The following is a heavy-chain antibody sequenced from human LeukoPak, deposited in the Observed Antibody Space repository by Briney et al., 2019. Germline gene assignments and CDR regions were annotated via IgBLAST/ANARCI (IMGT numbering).Heavy chain of an antibody. D-gene: IGHD3-3*01. CDR1: GGSFSGYY. CDR2: INHSGST. CDR3: ARGSGFWSGYYHDD. V-gene: IGHV4-34*01. Sequence: PSETLSLTCAVYGGSFSGYYWSWIRQPPGKGLEWIGEINHSGSTNYNPSLKSRVTISVDTSKNQFSLKLSSVTAADTAVYYCARGSGFWSGYYHDDWGQGTLVTVSS. J-gene: IGHJ4*02.